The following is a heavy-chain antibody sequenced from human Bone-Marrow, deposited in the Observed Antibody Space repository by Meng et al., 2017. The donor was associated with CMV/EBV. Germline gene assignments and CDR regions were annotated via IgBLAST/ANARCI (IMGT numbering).Heavy chain of an antibody. J-gene: IGHJ4*02. V-gene: IGHV1-2*02. CDR2: INPNSGGT. D-gene: IGHD1-26*01. CDR1: GYTFTGYY. Sequence: QGHLLQVGAEVKKARSSVKVSCKASGYTFTGYYMHWVRQSPGQGLEWMGWINPNSGGTNYAQKFQGRVTMPRDTSISTAYMELSRLRSDDTAVYYCARDSGSYHFDYWGQGTLVTVSS. CDR3: ARDSGSYHFDY.